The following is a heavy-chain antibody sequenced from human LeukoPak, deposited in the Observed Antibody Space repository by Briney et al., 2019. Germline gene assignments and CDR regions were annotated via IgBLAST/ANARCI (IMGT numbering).Heavy chain of an antibody. D-gene: IGHD2-15*01. V-gene: IGHV3-66*01. CDR2: IYSGGST. CDR1: GFTVSSNY. J-gene: IGHJ3*02. Sequence: QTGGSLRLSCAASGFTVSSNYMSWVRQAPGKGLEWVSVIYSGGSTYYADSVKGRFTISRDNSKNTLYLQMNSLRAEDTAVYYCARDFVVVVAATNNDAFDIWGQGTMVTVSS. CDR3: ARDFVVVVAATNNDAFDI.